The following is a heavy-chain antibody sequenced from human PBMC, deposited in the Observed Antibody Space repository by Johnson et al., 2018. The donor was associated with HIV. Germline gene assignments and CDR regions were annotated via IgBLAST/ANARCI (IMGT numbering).Heavy chain of an antibody. J-gene: IGHJ3*02. V-gene: IGHV3-66*02. CDR3: ASAEIAAAATGHDAFDI. D-gene: IGHD6-13*01. CDR2: IYSGGST. Sequence: VQLVESGGTLVNPGGSLRLSCAASGFTVSSKYMSWVRQAPGKGLEWVSVIYSGGSTYYADSVKGRFTISRDNSKNTLYLQMNSLRAEDTAVYYCASAEIAAAATGHDAFDIWGQGTMVTVSS. CDR1: GFTVSSKY.